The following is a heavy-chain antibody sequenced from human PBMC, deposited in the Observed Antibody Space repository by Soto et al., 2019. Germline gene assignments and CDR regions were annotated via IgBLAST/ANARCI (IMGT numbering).Heavy chain of an antibody. CDR3: SKDVIASSWYGGNWFDP. D-gene: IGHD6-13*01. Sequence: GGSLRLSCAASGFTFDDYTMHWVRQAPGKGLEWVSGISWNSVSIGYADSVKGRFTISRDNAKNSLYLQMNSLRAEDTALYYCSKDVIASSWYGGNWFDPWGQGTLVTVSS. V-gene: IGHV3-9*01. CDR2: ISWNSVSI. CDR1: GFTFDDYT. J-gene: IGHJ5*02.